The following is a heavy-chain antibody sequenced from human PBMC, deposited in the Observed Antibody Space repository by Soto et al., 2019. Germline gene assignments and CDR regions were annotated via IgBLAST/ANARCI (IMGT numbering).Heavy chain of an antibody. J-gene: IGHJ6*02. D-gene: IGHD3-10*01. CDR1: GYTFTSYG. CDR2: ISAYNGNT. V-gene: IGHV1-18*04. CDR3: ARDFWSDYGSGSNYYGMDV. Sequence: ASVKVSCKASGYTFTSYGISWVRQAPGQGLEWMGWISAYNGNTNYAQKLQGIVTMTTDTSTRTAYMELRSLRSDDTAVYYCARDFWSDYGSGSNYYGMDVWGQGTTVTVSS.